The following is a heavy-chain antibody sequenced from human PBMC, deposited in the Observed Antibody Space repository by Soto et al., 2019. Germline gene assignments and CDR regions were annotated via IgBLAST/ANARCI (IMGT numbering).Heavy chain of an antibody. V-gene: IGHV4-39*01. CDR1: GGSISSGSYY. Sequence: SETLSLTCTVSGGSISSGSYYWCFIRQPPGKGLEWIGSIYYSGSTYYNPSLKSRVTISVDTSKNQFSLKLSSVTAADTAVYYCARQPPDYYDSSGYYYGMDVWGQGTTVTVSS. CDR2: IYYSGST. D-gene: IGHD3-22*01. J-gene: IGHJ6*02. CDR3: ARQPPDYYDSSGYYYGMDV.